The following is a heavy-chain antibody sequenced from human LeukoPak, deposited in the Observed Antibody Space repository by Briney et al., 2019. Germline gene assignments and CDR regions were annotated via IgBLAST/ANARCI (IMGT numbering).Heavy chain of an antibody. J-gene: IGHJ4*02. Sequence: ASVKVSCKASGYTFTSYGISWVRQAPGQGLEWMGWISAYNGNTNYAQKLQGRVTMTTDTSTSTAYMELRSLRSDDTAVYYCARTLYSSGWYAAAHYFDYWGQGTLVTVSS. CDR2: ISAYNGNT. CDR3: ARTLYSSGWYAAAHYFDY. D-gene: IGHD6-19*01. CDR1: GYTFTSYG. V-gene: IGHV1-18*01.